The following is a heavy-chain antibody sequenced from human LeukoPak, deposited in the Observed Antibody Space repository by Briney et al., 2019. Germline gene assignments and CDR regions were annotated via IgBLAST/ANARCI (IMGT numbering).Heavy chain of an antibody. V-gene: IGHV4-59*08. D-gene: IGHD3-22*01. Sequence: SETLSLTCTVSGGSISSYYWSWIRQPPGKGLEWIGYIYHSGSTNYNPSLKSRVTISVDTSKNQFSLKLSSVTAADTAVYYCARNYYDSSGYYYGWYFDPWGRGTLVTVSS. CDR1: GGSISSYY. J-gene: IGHJ2*01. CDR3: ARNYYDSSGYYYGWYFDP. CDR2: IYHSGST.